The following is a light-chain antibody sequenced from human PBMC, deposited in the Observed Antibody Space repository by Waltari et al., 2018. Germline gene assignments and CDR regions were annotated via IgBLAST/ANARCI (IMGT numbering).Light chain of an antibody. Sequence: SSELTQDPAVSVAMGQTVTITCQRNGLRRYYASWYQQRPGQAPILIMYDKNNRPSGVPDRFSGSNSDNTASLTITGAQAEDEASYYCHSRDASGVGGSFGGGTKLTVL. CDR2: DKN. CDR1: GLRRYY. J-gene: IGLJ2*01. CDR3: HSRDASGVGGS. V-gene: IGLV3-19*01.